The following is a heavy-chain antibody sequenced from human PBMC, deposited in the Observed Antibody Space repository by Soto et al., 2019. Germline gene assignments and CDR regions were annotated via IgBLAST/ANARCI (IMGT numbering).Heavy chain of an antibody. V-gene: IGHV3-23*01. CDR1: GFTFSSYA. D-gene: IGHD4-17*01. Sequence: GGSLRLSCAASGFTFSSYAMSWVRQAPGKGLEWVSAISGSGGSTYYADSVKGRFTISRDNSKNTLYLQMNSLRAEDTAVYYCAKVNPPIYGDYGYFQHWGQGTLVTVSS. J-gene: IGHJ1*01. CDR2: ISGSGGST. CDR3: AKVNPPIYGDYGYFQH.